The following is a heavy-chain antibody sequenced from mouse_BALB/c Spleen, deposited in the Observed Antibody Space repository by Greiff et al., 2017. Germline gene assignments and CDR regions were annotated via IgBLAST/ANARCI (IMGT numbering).Heavy chain of an antibody. CDR2: ISSRSSTI. J-gene: IGHJ4*01. Sequence: EVKLVESGGGLVQPGGSRKLSCAASGFTFSSFGMHWVRQAPEKGLEWVAYISSRSSTIYYADTVKGRFTISRDNPKNTLFLQMTSLRSEDTAMYYCARDGNYVYAMDYWGQGTSVTVSS. CDR1: GFTFSSFG. D-gene: IGHD2-1*01. CDR3: ARDGNYVYAMDY. V-gene: IGHV5-17*02.